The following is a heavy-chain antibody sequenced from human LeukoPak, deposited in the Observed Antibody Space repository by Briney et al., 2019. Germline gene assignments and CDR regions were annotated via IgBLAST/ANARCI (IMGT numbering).Heavy chain of an antibody. Sequence: GGFLRLSCAASGFTFRSYRMHWARQAPGKGLVWVSRINSDGSSTNYADSVKGRFTISRDNSKKTLYLQMNSLRAEDTAVYYCASFGDCSGGSCSAFDVWGQGTMVTVSS. CDR2: INSDGSST. V-gene: IGHV3-74*01. D-gene: IGHD2-15*01. CDR1: GFTFRSYR. CDR3: ASFGDCSGGSCSAFDV. J-gene: IGHJ3*01.